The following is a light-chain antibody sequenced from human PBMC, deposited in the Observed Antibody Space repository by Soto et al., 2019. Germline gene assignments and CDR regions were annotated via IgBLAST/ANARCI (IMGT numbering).Light chain of an antibody. CDR2: GAS. V-gene: IGKV3-20*01. J-gene: IGKJ4*01. CDR3: QQYGRSPLT. CDR1: QSVSSSY. Sequence: IVLTQSPGTMSLSPGERATLSCRASQSVSSSYLAWYQQKPGQAPRLLIYGASTRATGIPDRFSGSGSGTDFTLTISRLETEDFAVYFCQQYGRSPLTFGGGTKVEIK.